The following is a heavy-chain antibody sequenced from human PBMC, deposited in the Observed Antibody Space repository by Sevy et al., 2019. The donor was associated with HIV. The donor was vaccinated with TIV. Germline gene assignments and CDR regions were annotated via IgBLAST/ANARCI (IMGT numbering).Heavy chain of an antibody. V-gene: IGHV3-48*02. Sequence: GSLRLSCAASGFIFSSYSMNWVRQAPGKGLEWISYISTGSTTIYYAGSVKGRFTVSRDNARSSLFLQMNSLRDEDTAVYYCAIDPRDGGDYWGQGTLVTVSS. CDR3: AIDPRDGGDY. CDR2: ISTGSTTI. J-gene: IGHJ4*02. CDR1: GFIFSSYS. D-gene: IGHD3-16*01.